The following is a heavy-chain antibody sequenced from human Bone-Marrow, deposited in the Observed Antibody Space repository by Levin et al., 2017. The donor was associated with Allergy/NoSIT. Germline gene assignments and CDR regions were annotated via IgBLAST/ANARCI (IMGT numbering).Heavy chain of an antibody. CDR3: ASSTMGYYYDSSGYYYGGAYYFDY. J-gene: IGHJ4*02. Sequence: SQTLSLTCAVSGGSISSGGYSWSWIRQPPGKGLEWIGYIYHSGSTYYNPSLKSRVTISVDRSKNQFSLKLSSVTAADTAVYYCASSTMGYYYDSSGYYYGGAYYFDYWGQGTLVTVSS. V-gene: IGHV4-30-2*01. D-gene: IGHD3-22*01. CDR1: GGSISSGGYS. CDR2: IYHSGST.